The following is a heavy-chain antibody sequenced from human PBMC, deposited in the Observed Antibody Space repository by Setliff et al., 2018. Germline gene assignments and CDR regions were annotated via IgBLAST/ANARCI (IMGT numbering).Heavy chain of an antibody. J-gene: IGHJ4*02. CDR3: ARAVVRGYCSGGSCSYYFDY. D-gene: IGHD2-15*01. CDR2: IKQDGSEK. V-gene: IGHV3-7*01. CDR1: GFTFSSYW. Sequence: PGGSLRLSCAASGFTFSSYWMSWVRQAPGKGLEWVANIKQDGSEKYYVDSVKGRFTISRDNAKNSLYLQMNSLRAEDTAVYYCARAVVRGYCSGGSCSYYFDYWGQGTLVTVSS.